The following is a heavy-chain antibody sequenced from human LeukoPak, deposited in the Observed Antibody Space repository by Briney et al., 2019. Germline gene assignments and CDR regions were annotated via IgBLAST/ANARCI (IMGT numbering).Heavy chain of an antibody. J-gene: IGHJ4*01. V-gene: IGHV3-11*01. Sequence: GSLRLSCVVSGLSFSDSYMTWIRQTPGMGLESLAYISGMGHDIYYAASVKGRFTISRDNAKNSLYLQMNSLRPEDTALYYCSTGPRSLPYWGPGTLVTVSS. D-gene: IGHD4-23*01. CDR1: GLSFSDSY. CDR2: ISGMGHDI. CDR3: STGPRSLPY.